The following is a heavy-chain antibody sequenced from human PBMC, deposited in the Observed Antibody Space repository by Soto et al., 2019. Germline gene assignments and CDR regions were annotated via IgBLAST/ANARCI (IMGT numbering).Heavy chain of an antibody. CDR1: GGSITTGGRY. V-gene: IGHV4-31*02. J-gene: IGHJ3*02. CDR2: IYYSGNT. CDR3: AQALSFTGGDRFDI. Sequence: QVRLQEWGPGLVKPSQTLSLKCSVSGGSITTGGRYWSWIRQLPGKGLAWIGAIYYSGNTYYNASLKRRVTISVEAATNQFSLNLSSVTAADTAVYYCAQALSFTGGDRFDIWGKGRLVTVAA. D-gene: IGHD2-8*02.